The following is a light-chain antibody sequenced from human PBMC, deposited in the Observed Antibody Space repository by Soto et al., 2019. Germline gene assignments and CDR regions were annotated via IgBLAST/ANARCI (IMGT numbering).Light chain of an antibody. CDR1: QSVSSSY. CDR3: HQYGSSPGT. Sequence: EIVLTQSPGTLSLSPGERATLSCRASQSVSSSYLAWYQQKPGQTPRLLIYGASTRATGIPDRFSGSGSGIYFTFIINRLEPEDFAVYYCHQYGSSPGTFGPGTKVVIK. V-gene: IGKV3-20*01. J-gene: IGKJ3*01. CDR2: GAS.